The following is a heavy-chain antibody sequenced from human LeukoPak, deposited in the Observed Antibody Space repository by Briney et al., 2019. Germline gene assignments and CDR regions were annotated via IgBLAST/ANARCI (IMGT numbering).Heavy chain of an antibody. D-gene: IGHD3-10*01. Sequence: SGTLSLTCAVSGGSISSSNWWSWVRQPPGKGLEWIGEIYHSGSTNYNPSLKSRVIVSVDKSKNQFSLNLTSVTAADTAIYYCARVFGESWYFYMDVWGKGTTVTVSS. CDR1: GGSISSSNW. V-gene: IGHV4-4*02. CDR3: ARVFGESWYFYMDV. J-gene: IGHJ6*03. CDR2: IYHSGST.